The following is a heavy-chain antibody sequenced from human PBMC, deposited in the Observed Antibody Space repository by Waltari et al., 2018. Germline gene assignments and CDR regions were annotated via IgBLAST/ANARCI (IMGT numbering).Heavy chain of an antibody. V-gene: IGHV5-51*01. CDR1: GYSFTSYW. CDR2: IYPGDSDT. J-gene: IGHJ3*02. Sequence: EVQLVQSGAEVKKPGESLKISCKGSGYSFTSYWIGWVRQMPGKGLEWMGIIYPGDSDTRYSPSFQGQVTISADKSISTAYRQWSSLKASDTAMYYCARQGSPTVTYDAFDIWGKGTTVTVSS. CDR3: ARQGSPTVTYDAFDI. D-gene: IGHD4-17*01.